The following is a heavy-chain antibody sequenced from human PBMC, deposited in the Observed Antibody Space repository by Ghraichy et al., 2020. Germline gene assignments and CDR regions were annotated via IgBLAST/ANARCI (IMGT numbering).Heavy chain of an antibody. D-gene: IGHD3-22*01. CDR2: VSNSGSTT. CDR3: ARVAYYSKGWAFDF. V-gene: IGHV3-48*01. CDR1: GFKFSDYS. J-gene: IGHJ4*02. Sequence: GGSLRLSCAASGFKFSDYSLSWVRQSPGKRLEWISYVSNSGSTTYYADSVKGRITISRDNSKNSVFLQLNTLGAEDTALYHCARVAYYSKGWAFDFWGQGTLVTVSS.